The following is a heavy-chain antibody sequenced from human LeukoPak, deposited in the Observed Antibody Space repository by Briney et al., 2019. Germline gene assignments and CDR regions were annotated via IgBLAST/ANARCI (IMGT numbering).Heavy chain of an antibody. CDR3: ANHGEHHSERGVFRSDY. D-gene: IGHD3-10*01. V-gene: IGHV1-2*02. CDR1: GYTFTGYY. Sequence: GASVKVSCKASGYTFTGYYIHWVRQAPGQGLEWMGWINPNSGGTNYAQKFQGRVTMTRDTSISTAYMELGRLTSDDTAVYYCANHGEHHSERGVFRSDYWGQGTLVTVSS. CDR2: INPNSGGT. J-gene: IGHJ4*02.